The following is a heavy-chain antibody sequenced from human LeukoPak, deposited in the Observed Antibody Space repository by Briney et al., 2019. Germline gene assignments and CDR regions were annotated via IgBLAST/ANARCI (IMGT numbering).Heavy chain of an antibody. D-gene: IGHD3-22*01. CDR1: GYTFTGYY. J-gene: IGHJ4*02. Sequence: ASVKVSCKASGYTFTGYYMHWVRQAPGQGLEWMGRINPNSGGTNYAQKFQGRVTMTRDTSISTAYMELSRLRSDDTAVYYYARRYYDSSGSEAFDYWGQGPLVTVSS. CDR3: ARRYYDSSGSEAFDY. V-gene: IGHV1-2*06. CDR2: INPNSGGT.